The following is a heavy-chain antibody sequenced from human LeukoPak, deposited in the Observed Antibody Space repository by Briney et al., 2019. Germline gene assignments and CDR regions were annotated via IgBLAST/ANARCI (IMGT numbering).Heavy chain of an antibody. Sequence: SETLSLTCTVSGGSISSYYWSWIRQPPGKGLEWIGYIYYSGSTNYNPSLKSRVTISVDTSKNQFSLKLSSVTAADTAVYYCARDLGFCSSTSCCPWFDPWGQGTLVTVSS. D-gene: IGHD2-2*01. J-gene: IGHJ5*02. V-gene: IGHV4-59*01. CDR1: GGSISSYY. CDR3: ARDLGFCSSTSCCPWFDP. CDR2: IYYSGST.